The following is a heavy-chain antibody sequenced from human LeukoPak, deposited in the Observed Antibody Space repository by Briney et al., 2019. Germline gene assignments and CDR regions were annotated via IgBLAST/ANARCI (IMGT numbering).Heavy chain of an antibody. D-gene: IGHD4-17*01. CDR1: GFTFRIYA. V-gene: IGHV3-23*01. Sequence: PGGSLRLSCAASGFTFRIYAMTWVRQAPGRGLEWVSASTGSGGTTYYADSVMGRFTISRDNSKNTLYLQMNSLRAEDTAVYYCAKLQSDGLRTYYGMDVWGQGTTVTVSS. CDR2: STGSGGTT. CDR3: AKLQSDGLRTYYGMDV. J-gene: IGHJ6*02.